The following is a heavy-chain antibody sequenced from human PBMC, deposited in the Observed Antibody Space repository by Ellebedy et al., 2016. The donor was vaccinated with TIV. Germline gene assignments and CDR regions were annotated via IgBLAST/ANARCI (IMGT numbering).Heavy chain of an antibody. CDR1: GFTFSSYA. J-gene: IGHJ4*02. CDR3: AKAVGATGYDY. CDR2: ISGSGGST. V-gene: IGHV3-23*01. Sequence: GESLKISCAASGFTFSSYAMSWVRQAPGKGLEWVSAISGSGGSTYYADSVKGRFTISRDKSKNTLYLQMNSLRAEDTAVYYCAKAVGATGYDYWGQGTLVTVSS. D-gene: IGHD1-26*01.